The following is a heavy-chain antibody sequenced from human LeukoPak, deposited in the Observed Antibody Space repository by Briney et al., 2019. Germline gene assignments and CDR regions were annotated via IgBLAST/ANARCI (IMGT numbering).Heavy chain of an antibody. CDR3: ARTHYSSGCYY. D-gene: IGHD6-19*01. J-gene: IGHJ4*02. Sequence: PGGSLRLSCAASGFTFSSYEMNWVRQAPGKGLEWVSYISSSGSTIYYADSVKGRFTISRDNAKNSLYLQMNSLRAEDTAVYYCARTHYSSGCYYWGQGTLVTVSS. CDR1: GFTFSSYE. CDR2: ISSSGSTI. V-gene: IGHV3-48*03.